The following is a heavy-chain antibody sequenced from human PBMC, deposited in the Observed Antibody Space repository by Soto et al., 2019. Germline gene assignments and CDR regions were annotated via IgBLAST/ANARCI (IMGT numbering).Heavy chain of an antibody. CDR1: GGSFSDFS. J-gene: IGHJ5*02. D-gene: IGHD1-1*01. CDR2: ISPSGTT. Sequence: QVQLQQWGAGVLKPSETLSLTCAVYGGSFSDFSWTWIRQSPGKGLEWVGEISPSGTTNYNTSLKSRATSSVDTSKNPVSLETTSVTAADTAFYSCARGSRRWSTTPGERLNWLDPWGQGTLVTVSS. CDR3: ARGSRRWSTTPGERLNWLDP. V-gene: IGHV4-34*01.